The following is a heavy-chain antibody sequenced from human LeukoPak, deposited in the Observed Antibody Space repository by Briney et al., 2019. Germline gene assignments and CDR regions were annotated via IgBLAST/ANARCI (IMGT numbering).Heavy chain of an antibody. D-gene: IGHD2-21*02. J-gene: IGHJ4*02. CDR3: ARDNCGGDCYSGYYFDY. CDR2: IYYSGST. Sequence: PSETLSLTCTVSGGSISSYYWGWIRQPPGKGLEWIGYIYYSGSTNYNPSLKSRVTISVDTSKNQFSLKLSSVTAADTAVYYCARDNCGGDCYSGYYFDYWGQGTLVTVSS. V-gene: IGHV4-59*08. CDR1: GGSISSYY.